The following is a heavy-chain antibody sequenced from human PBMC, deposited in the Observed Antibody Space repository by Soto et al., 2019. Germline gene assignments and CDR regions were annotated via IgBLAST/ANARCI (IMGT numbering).Heavy chain of an antibody. J-gene: IGHJ5*02. CDR2: IGTLSDT. CDR1: GFTFSTFD. CDR3: ARGRSFSYDSTPPPMFDP. V-gene: IGHV3-13*01. D-gene: IGHD3-10*01. Sequence: PGGSLKISCAGSGFTFSTFDIHWVRQAPGKGLEWVSGIGTLSDTFYAASVQGRFTVARQNAKNSVYLQMNSLRAGDTAFYYCARGRSFSYDSTPPPMFDPWGQGTLVTVSS.